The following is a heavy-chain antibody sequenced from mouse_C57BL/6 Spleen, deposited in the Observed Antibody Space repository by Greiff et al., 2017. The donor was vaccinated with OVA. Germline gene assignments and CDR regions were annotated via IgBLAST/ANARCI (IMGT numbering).Heavy chain of an antibody. CDR2: IDPETGGP. V-gene: IGHV1-15*01. CDR3: TRAFYDGYYMGFDD. CDR1: GYTFTDYE. D-gene: IGHD2-3*01. Sequence: VNLVESGAELVRPGASVTLSCKASGYTFTDYEMHWVKQTPVHGLEWIGAIDPETGGPAYNQKFKGKAILTADKSSSTAYMELRSLTSEDSAVYYCTRAFYDGYYMGFDDWGQGTTLTVSA. J-gene: IGHJ2*01.